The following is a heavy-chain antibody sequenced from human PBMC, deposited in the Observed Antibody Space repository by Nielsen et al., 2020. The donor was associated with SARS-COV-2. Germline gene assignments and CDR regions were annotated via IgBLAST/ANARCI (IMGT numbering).Heavy chain of an antibody. V-gene: IGHV3-66*01. D-gene: IGHD6-25*01. CDR3: ARDVAAAIVY. Sequence: GGSLRLSCAASGFTVSSNYMSWVRQAPGKGLEWVSVIYSGGNTYYADSVKGRFTISRDNSKNTLYLQMNSLRADDTAVYYCARDVAAAIVYWGQGTLVTVSS. CDR2: IYSGGNT. CDR1: GFTVSSNY. J-gene: IGHJ4*02.